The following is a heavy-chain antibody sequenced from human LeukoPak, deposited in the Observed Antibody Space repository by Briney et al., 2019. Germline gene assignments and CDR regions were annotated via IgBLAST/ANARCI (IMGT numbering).Heavy chain of an antibody. CDR1: GFTFSSYG. D-gene: IGHD4-17*01. V-gene: IGHV3-30*02. J-gene: IGHJ4*02. Sequence: GGSLRLSCAASGFTFSSYGMHWVRQAPGKGLEWVAFIRYDGSNKYYADSVKGRSTISRDNSKNTLYLQMNSLRAEDTAVYYCTRGSYGDYEYWGQGTLVTVSS. CDR3: TRGSYGDYEY. CDR2: IRYDGSNK.